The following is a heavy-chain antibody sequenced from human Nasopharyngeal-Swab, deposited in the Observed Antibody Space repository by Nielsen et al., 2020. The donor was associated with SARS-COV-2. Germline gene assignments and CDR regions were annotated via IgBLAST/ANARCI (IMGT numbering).Heavy chain of an antibody. V-gene: IGHV5-51*01. Sequence: KVSCKGSGYSFTSYWIGWVRQMPGKGLEWMGIIYHGDSDTRYSPSFQGQVTISADKSISTAYLQWSSLKASDTAMYYCARHGEGGYCSSTSCYKSYYMDVWGKGTTVTVSS. CDR1: GYSFTSYW. CDR2: IYHGDSDT. CDR3: ARHGEGGYCSSTSCYKSYYMDV. J-gene: IGHJ6*03. D-gene: IGHD2-2*02.